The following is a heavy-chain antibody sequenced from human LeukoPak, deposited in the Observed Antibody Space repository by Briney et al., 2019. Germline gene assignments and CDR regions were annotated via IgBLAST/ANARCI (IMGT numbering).Heavy chain of an antibody. CDR2: IYYSGSS. Sequence: SETLSLTCTVSGGSISSYFWTWIRQPPGKGLEWIGYIYYSGSSNYSPSLKSRVTMSVDSSKNQFSLKLTSMTPADTAVYYCARSERRYSYGWYDYWGQGTLVTVSS. J-gene: IGHJ4*02. CDR3: ARSERRYSYGWYDY. D-gene: IGHD5-18*01. CDR1: GGSISSYF. V-gene: IGHV4-59*01.